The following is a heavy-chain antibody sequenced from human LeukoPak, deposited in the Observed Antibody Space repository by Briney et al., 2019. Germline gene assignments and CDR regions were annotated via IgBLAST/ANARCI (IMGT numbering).Heavy chain of an antibody. CDR2: IYYSGST. D-gene: IGHD2-15*01. CDR3: ARQARYCSGANCLSWFDP. CDR1: GGSISSNSFY. J-gene: IGHJ5*02. Sequence: SETLSLTCTVSGGSISSNSFYWGWIRQPPGKGLEWIGTIYYSGSTFYNPSLKSRVTISVDTSKNQFSLEPSSVTAADTAVYYCARQARYCSGANCLSWFDPWGQGTLVTVSS. V-gene: IGHV4-39*01.